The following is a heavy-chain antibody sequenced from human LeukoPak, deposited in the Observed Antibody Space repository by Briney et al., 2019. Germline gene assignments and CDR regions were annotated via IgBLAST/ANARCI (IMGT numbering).Heavy chain of an antibody. D-gene: IGHD1-14*01. J-gene: IGHJ6*03. V-gene: IGHV4-34*01. CDR3: ARGYKDYYYYYMDV. CDR1: GGSFSGYY. Sequence: PSETLSLTCAVYGGSFSGYYWSWIRQPPGKGLEWIGEINHSGSTNYNPSLKSRVTISVDTSKNQFSLKLSSVTAADTAVYCCARGYKDYYYYYMDVWGKGTTVTVSS. CDR2: INHSGST.